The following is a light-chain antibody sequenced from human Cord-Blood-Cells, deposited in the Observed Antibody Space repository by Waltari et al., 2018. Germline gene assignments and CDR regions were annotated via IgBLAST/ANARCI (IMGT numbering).Light chain of an antibody. CDR2: AAS. V-gene: IGKV1-9*01. J-gene: IGKJ3*01. Sequence: DLQLTQPPSFLSASVVDRVTLTSRASQGISSYLAWYHQKPGKSPKLLSYAASTLQSGVPSRFSGSGSGTEVTLTISSLQPEDFATYGCQQLHSDPVTFGPGTKVDIK. CDR1: QGISSY. CDR3: QQLHSDPVT.